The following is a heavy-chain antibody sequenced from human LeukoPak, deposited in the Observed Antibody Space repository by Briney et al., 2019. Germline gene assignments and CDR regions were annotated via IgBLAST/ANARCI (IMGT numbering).Heavy chain of an antibody. D-gene: IGHD6-19*01. CDR2: ISWNSGSI. CDR3: AKDNRRHYTSGPNPDSLH. V-gene: IGHV3-9*01. J-gene: IGHJ4*02. Sequence: PGRSLRLSCAGSGFIFNNYAMHWVRQPPGKGLEWVSGISWNSGSIEYADSVKGRFTISRDNAKNSLYLQMNSLRVEDTAFYYCAKDNRRHYTSGPNPDSLHWGQGALVTVSS. CDR1: GFIFNNYA.